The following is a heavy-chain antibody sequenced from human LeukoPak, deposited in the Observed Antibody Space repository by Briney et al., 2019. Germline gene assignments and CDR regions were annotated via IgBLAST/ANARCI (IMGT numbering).Heavy chain of an antibody. J-gene: IGHJ4*02. D-gene: IGHD3-10*01. Sequence: GASVNVSCKASGYSFTSYGISWVRQAPGQGLEWMGWISAYNGNTNYAQKLQGRVTMTTDTSTSTAYMELRSLRSDDTAVYYCARARSLVLLWFGEQDQYYFDYWGQGTLVTVSS. CDR2: ISAYNGNT. V-gene: IGHV1-18*01. CDR1: GYSFTSYG. CDR3: ARARSLVLLWFGEQDQYYFDY.